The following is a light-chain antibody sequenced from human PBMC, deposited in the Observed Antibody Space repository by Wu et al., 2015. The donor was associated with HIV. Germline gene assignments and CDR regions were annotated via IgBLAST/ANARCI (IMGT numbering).Light chain of an antibody. J-gene: IGKJ1*01. V-gene: IGKV3-20*01. Sequence: EIVLTQSPGTLSLSPGERATLSCRASQSVSSGYLAWYQQKPGQAPRLLVYGESSRATGIPDRFSGSGSGTDFTLTISRLEPEDFAVYYCQQYNNWPPMTFGQGTKVEIK. CDR3: QQYNNWPPMT. CDR2: GES. CDR1: QSVSSGY.